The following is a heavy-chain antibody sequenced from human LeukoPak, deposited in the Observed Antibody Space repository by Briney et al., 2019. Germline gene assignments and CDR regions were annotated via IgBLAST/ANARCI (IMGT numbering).Heavy chain of an antibody. CDR3: ARRSAYSTSSGMNL. D-gene: IGHD6-6*01. CDR2: INQSGST. V-gene: IGHV4-34*01. CDR1: GGSFSGYY. Sequence: SETLSLTCAVYGGSFSGYYCNWIRQPPGKGLEWIGEINQSGSTNYNPSLNSRVAMSVDTSKNQFTLRLSSVTAADTAVYYCARRSAYSTSSGMNLWGLGTLVTVSS. J-gene: IGHJ5*02.